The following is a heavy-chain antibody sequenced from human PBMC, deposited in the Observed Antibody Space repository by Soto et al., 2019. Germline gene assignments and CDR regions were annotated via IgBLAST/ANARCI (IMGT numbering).Heavy chain of an antibody. Sequence: SVKVSCKASGGTFSSYAISWVRQAPGQGLEWMGGIIPIFGTANYAQKFQGRVTITADESTSTAYMELSSLRSEDTAVYYCTRVSYSSSAGADYWGQGTLVTVSS. CDR1: GGTFSSYA. D-gene: IGHD6-6*01. CDR2: IIPIFGTA. J-gene: IGHJ4*02. V-gene: IGHV1-69*13. CDR3: TRVSYSSSAGADY.